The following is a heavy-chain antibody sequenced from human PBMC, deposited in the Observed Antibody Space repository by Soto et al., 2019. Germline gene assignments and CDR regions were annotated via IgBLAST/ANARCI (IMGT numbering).Heavy chain of an antibody. D-gene: IGHD2-15*01. CDR1: GYTFTSYY. CDR2: INPSGGST. V-gene: IGHV1-46*03. Sequence: GASVKGSCKASGYTFTSYYMHWVRQAPGQGLEWMGIINPSGGSTSYAQKFQGRVTMTRDTSTSTVYMELSSLRSEDTAVYYCARSSGNNCSGGSRYSFDYWGQGALVTVSS. J-gene: IGHJ4*02. CDR3: ARSSGNNCSGGSRYSFDY.